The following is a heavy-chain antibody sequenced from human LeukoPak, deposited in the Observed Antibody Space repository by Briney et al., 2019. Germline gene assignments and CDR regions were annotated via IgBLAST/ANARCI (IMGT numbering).Heavy chain of an antibody. CDR1: GFTFISNW. Sequence: PGGSLRLSCVASGFTFISNWMSWARQAPGKGLEWVANIKQDGSEKYYVDSVKGRFTISRDNAKKSLYLQMNSLRAEDTAVYYCATVRYLEFWGQGILVTVSS. V-gene: IGHV3-7*01. CDR2: IKQDGSEK. D-gene: IGHD3-3*01. J-gene: IGHJ4*02. CDR3: ATVRYLEF.